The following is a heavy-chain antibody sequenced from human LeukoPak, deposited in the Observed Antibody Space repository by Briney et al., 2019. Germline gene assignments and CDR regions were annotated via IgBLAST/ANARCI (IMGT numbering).Heavy chain of an antibody. CDR3: ARGPMVRTNLFDY. CDR2: INSDGSRT. Sequence: SGGSLRLSCAASGFTFSSYWMHWVRQAPGKGLVWVSRINSDGSRTSYADSVKGRFTISRDNAKNTLYLQMNSLRAKDTAVYYCARGPMVRTNLFDYWGQGTLVTVSS. CDR1: GFTFSSYW. V-gene: IGHV3-74*01. J-gene: IGHJ4*02. D-gene: IGHD3-10*01.